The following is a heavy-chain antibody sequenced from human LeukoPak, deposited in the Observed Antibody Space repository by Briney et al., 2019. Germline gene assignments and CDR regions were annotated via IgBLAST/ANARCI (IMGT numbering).Heavy chain of an antibody. CDR2: IYRSGST. CDR3: ARRLDDSYFDS. V-gene: IGHV4-59*01. Sequence: PSETLSLTCSVSGGSISSFYWSWIRQPPGKGLEWIGYIYRSGSTTYNPSLNSRVTISVDTSRTHFSLKLNSVTAADTAVYYCARRLDDSYFDSWGQGILVTVSS. CDR1: GGSISSFY. J-gene: IGHJ4*02. D-gene: IGHD3-3*01.